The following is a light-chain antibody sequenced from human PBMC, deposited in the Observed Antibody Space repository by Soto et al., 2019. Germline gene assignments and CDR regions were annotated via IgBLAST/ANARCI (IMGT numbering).Light chain of an antibody. J-gene: IGKJ1*01. CDR3: QQYNSYWT. CDR1: HTLSTW. CDR2: AAS. V-gene: IGKV1-5*01. Sequence: DIQMTQSPSTLSASIGDRVTITCRASHTLSTWLAWYQQKPGKAPNLLIYAASTLESGVPPRFSGSGSGTEFTLTISSLQPDDFATYYCQQYNSYWTFGQGTKV.